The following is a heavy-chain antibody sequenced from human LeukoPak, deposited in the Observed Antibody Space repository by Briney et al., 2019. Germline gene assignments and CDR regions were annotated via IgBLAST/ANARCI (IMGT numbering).Heavy chain of an antibody. D-gene: IGHD3-16*01. CDR2: IHNSGTS. CDR1: DDSISDYY. Sequence: SETLSLTCTVSDDSISDYYRGWIRQPPGKGLEWIGYIHNSGTSTYNLSLKSRVTISADTSKNQFSLKLNSVTTADTAVYYRTRGAGWLIDYWGQGILVTVSS. J-gene: IGHJ4*02. V-gene: IGHV4-59*01. CDR3: TRGAGWLIDY.